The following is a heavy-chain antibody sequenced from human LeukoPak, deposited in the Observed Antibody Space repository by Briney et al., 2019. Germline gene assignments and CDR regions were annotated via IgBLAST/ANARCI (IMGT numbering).Heavy chain of an antibody. J-gene: IGHJ4*02. Sequence: GGSLRLSCAASGFTFSSYSVNWVRQAPGKGLEWVSSISSSSYIYYADSVKGRFTISRDNAKNSLYLQMNSLRAEDTAVYYCARDRYDILTGCSDYWGQGTLVTVSS. CDR2: ISSSSYI. D-gene: IGHD3-9*01. V-gene: IGHV3-21*01. CDR1: GFTFSSYS. CDR3: ARDRYDILTGCSDY.